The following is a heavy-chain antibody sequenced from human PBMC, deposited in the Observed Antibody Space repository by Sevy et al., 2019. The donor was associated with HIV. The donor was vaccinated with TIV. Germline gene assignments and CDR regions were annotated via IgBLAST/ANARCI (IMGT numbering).Heavy chain of an antibody. D-gene: IGHD2-2*01. J-gene: IGHJ4*02. Sequence: ASVKVSCKVSRYTLSKLSMHWVRQAPGKGLEWMGGFHEDGESMYAQKFQGRVTMTEDTSTDTAYMELSSLRSEDTAVYYCATDIVVGRDYWGQGTLVTVSS. CDR2: FHEDGES. CDR1: RYTLSKLS. CDR3: ATDIVVGRDY. V-gene: IGHV1-24*01.